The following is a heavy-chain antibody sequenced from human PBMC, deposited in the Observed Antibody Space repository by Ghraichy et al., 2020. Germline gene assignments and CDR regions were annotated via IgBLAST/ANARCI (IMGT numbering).Heavy chain of an antibody. CDR1: GYTFTSYG. Sequence: ASVKVSCKASGYTFTSYGISWVRQAPGQGLEWMGWISAYNGDTNYAQKLQGRVTMTTDTSTSTAYMELRSLRSDDTAVYYCARDTSDDFWSGFNYWGQGTLVTVSS. J-gene: IGHJ4*02. CDR2: ISAYNGDT. V-gene: IGHV1-18*01. D-gene: IGHD3-3*01. CDR3: ARDTSDDFWSGFNY.